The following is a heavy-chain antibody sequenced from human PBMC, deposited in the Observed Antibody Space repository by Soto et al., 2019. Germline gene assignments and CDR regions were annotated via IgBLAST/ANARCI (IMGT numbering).Heavy chain of an antibody. V-gene: IGHV1-3*01. CDR1: GYTFTSYA. J-gene: IGHJ4*02. Sequence: ASVKVSCKASGYTFTSYAMHWVRQAPGQRLEWMGWINAGNGNTKYSQKFQGRVTITRDTSASTAYMELSSLRSEDTAVYYCAREGRYCSGGSCYGWSGYWGQGTLVTVSS. CDR3: AREGRYCSGGSCYGWSGY. D-gene: IGHD2-15*01. CDR2: INAGNGNT.